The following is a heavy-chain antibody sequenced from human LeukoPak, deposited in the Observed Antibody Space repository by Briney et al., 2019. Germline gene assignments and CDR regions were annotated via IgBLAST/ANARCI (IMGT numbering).Heavy chain of an antibody. CDR3: ARVWFGKLSDAFDI. CDR1: GFTFSSYS. V-gene: IGHV3-48*02. J-gene: IGHJ3*02. Sequence: GGSLRLSCAASGFTFSSYSMNWVRQAPGKGLEWVSYISSSSSTIYYADSVKGRFTISRDNAKNSLYLQMNSLRDEDTAVYYCARVWFGKLSDAFDIWGQGTMVTVSS. D-gene: IGHD3-10*01. CDR2: ISSSSSTI.